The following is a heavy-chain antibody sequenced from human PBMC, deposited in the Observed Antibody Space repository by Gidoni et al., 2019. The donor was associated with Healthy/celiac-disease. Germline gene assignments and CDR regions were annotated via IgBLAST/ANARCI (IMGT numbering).Heavy chain of an antibody. V-gene: IGHV3-23*01. CDR1: GFTFSSYA. Sequence: EVQLLESGGGLVQPGGSQRLPCAASGFTFSSYAMSWVRQAPGKGLDWVSAISGSGGSTYYADSVKGRFTISRDNSKNTLYLQMNSLRAEDTAVYYCAKDLNMSSGYYYGALDYWGQGTLVTVSS. CDR3: AKDLNMSSGYYYGALDY. D-gene: IGHD3-22*01. CDR2: ISGSGGST. J-gene: IGHJ4*02.